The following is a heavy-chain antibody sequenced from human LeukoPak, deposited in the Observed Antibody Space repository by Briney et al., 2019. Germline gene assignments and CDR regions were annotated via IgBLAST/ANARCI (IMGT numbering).Heavy chain of an antibody. CDR1: GFTFSNYW. V-gene: IGHV3-74*01. CDR3: ARDTATAGIDY. J-gene: IGHJ4*02. D-gene: IGHD6-13*01. CDR2: INSDGSIT. Sequence: GGSLRLSCAASGFTFSNYWMHWVRQAPGKGLVWVSRINSDGSITTYADSVKGRFTISRDNAKNSLYLQMNSLRAEDTAVYYCARDTATAGIDYWGQGTLVTVSS.